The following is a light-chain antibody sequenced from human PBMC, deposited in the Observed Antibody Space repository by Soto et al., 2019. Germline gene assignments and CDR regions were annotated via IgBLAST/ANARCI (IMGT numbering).Light chain of an antibody. CDR1: SSDVGGYEY. V-gene: IGLV2-11*01. J-gene: IGLJ2*01. Sequence: QSVLTQPRSVSGSPGQSVTISCSGISSDVGGYEYVSWYQQHPGKAPRLLIYHVGQRPSGVPDRFSGSKSGTTASLTISGLQADDEAEYFCSSYTAGRTFAFGGGTKVTVL. CDR3: SSYTAGRTFA. CDR2: HVG.